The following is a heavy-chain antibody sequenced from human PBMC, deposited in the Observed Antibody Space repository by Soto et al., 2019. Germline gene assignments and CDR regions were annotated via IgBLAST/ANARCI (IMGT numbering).Heavy chain of an antibody. CDR2: IWYDGSNK. CDR3: ARASSGYTGGMDV. J-gene: IGHJ6*02. V-gene: IGHV3-33*01. Sequence: PGGCMRLSCAASGFTFSSYGMHWVRQAPGKGLEWVAVIWYDGSNKYYADSVKGRFTISRDNSKNTLYLQMNSLRAEDTAVYYCARASSGYTGGMDVWGQGTTVTVSS. CDR1: GFTFSSYG. D-gene: IGHD3-22*01.